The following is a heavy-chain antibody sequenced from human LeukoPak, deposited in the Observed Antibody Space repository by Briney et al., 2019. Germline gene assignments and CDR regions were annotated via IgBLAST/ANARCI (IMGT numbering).Heavy chain of an antibody. V-gene: IGHV4-4*02. Sequence: SSGTLSLTCAVSGGSISSSNWWNWVRQPPGKGLEWIGEIYHSGSTNYNPSLMSRVTISLDKSKNQFSLNLSSVTAADTAMYYCARWGSAAGPNYYYYYGVDVWGQGTTVTVSS. CDR2: IYHSGST. CDR1: GGSISSSNW. D-gene: IGHD6-13*01. J-gene: IGHJ6*02. CDR3: ARWGSAAGPNYYYYYGVDV.